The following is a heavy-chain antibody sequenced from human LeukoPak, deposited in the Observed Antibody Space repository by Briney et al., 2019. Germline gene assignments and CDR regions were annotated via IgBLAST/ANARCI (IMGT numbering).Heavy chain of an antibody. CDR3: ARNRIVGATRAAFDY. J-gene: IGHJ4*02. V-gene: IGHV5-51*01. D-gene: IGHD1-26*01. Sequence: ESLKISCKSSGYNFTTSWIGWVRQVPGKGLEWMGIIYPGDSDTRYSPSFQGQVTISADKYISTAYLQWSSLKASDTAMYYCARNRIVGATRAAFDYWGQGTLVTVSS. CDR2: IYPGDSDT. CDR1: GYNFTTSW.